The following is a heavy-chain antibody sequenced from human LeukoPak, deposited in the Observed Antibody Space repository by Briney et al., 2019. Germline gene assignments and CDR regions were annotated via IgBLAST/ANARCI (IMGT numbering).Heavy chain of an antibody. CDR2: ISSSGGSK. CDR3: ARESALVLGAFDI. CDR1: GFTFNSFA. Sequence: PGGSLRLSCVTSGFTFNSFAMNWVRRIPGKGLEWVSAISSSGGSKLYADSVKGRFTMSRDNSKRTVYLQMNSLRAEDTAVYYCARESALVLGAFDIWGQGTMVTVSS. D-gene: IGHD6-13*01. J-gene: IGHJ3*02. V-gene: IGHV3-23*01.